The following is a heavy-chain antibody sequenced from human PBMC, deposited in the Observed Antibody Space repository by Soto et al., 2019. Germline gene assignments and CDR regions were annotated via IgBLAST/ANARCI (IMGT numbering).Heavy chain of an antibody. CDR2: ISGSGAST. D-gene: IGHD3-22*01. CDR3: AKHYDSSGYWPNY. Sequence: GGSLRLSCAGSGFTFSTYAMSWGRQAPGKGLEWVSAISGSGASTYYADAVKGRFTISRDNSKNTLYLQMNSLRAEDTAVYYCAKHYDSSGYWPNYWGQGTLVTVSS. V-gene: IGHV3-23*01. CDR1: GFTFSTYA. J-gene: IGHJ4*02.